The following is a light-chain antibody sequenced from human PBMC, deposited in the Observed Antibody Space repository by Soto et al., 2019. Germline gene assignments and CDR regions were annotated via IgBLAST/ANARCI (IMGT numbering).Light chain of an antibody. Sequence: QSAPTQPPSASGSPGQSVTISCTGTSSDVGGYNYVSWYQQHPGKAPKLMIYEVSKRPSGVPDRFSGSKSGNTASLTVSGLQAEDEADYYCSSYAGSNIDVVFGGGTKLTVL. CDR3: SSYAGSNIDVV. CDR2: EVS. CDR1: SSDVGGYNY. J-gene: IGLJ2*01. V-gene: IGLV2-8*01.